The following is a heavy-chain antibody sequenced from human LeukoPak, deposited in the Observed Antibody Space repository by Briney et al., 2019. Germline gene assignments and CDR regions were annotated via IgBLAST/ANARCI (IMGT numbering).Heavy chain of an antibody. D-gene: IGHD5-18*01. J-gene: IGHJ4*02. CDR2: INPNSGGT. V-gene: IGHV1-2*02. Sequence: ASVTVSCKASGYTFTGYHMHWVRQPPAQGLEWMGLINPNSGGTNYAQKFQGRVTMTRDTSISTAYMELSRLRSDDTAVYYCARAPAWIQLWLLGYWGQGTPVTVSS. CDR3: ARAPAWIQLWLLGY. CDR1: GYTFTGYH.